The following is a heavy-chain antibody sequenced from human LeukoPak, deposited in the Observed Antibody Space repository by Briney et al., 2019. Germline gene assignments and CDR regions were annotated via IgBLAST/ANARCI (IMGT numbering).Heavy chain of an antibody. CDR3: ATDSPVAGSKALDY. J-gene: IGHJ4*02. CDR1: GVTFSNYA. Sequence: GGSLRLSCAASGVTFSNYAMNWVRQAPGKGLEWGSSISSTSSHTYFADSLKGRFTISRDNARNSLYLQLNSLRADDTAVYYCATDSPVAGSKALDYWGQGTLVTVSS. CDR2: ISSTSSHT. D-gene: IGHD6-19*01. V-gene: IGHV3-21*01.